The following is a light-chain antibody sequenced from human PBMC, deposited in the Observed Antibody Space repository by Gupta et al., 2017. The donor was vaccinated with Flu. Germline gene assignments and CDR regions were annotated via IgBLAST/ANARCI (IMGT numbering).Light chain of an antibody. CDR2: DDD. CDR3: QVWDSSSGRV. V-gene: IGLV3-21*02. Sequence: SDVLTQPPSASVALGQTARINCGGSNIEGKSVHWYLQMSGQAPVLVVHDDDDRPSGIPDRFSGSKSGNTATLTLSRVEAGDEADYYCQVWDSSSGRVFGGGTKLTVL. CDR1: NIEGKS. J-gene: IGLJ3*02.